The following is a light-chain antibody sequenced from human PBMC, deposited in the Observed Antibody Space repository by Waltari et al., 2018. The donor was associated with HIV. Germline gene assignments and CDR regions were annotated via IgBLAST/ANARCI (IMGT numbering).Light chain of an antibody. J-gene: IGKJ1*01. CDR3: QQYATSPRT. CDR2: GAS. Sequence: EIVLTQAPGTLSLSPGDRATLSGRASQSVSSRSLAWYQQRPGQAPRLLISGASSRATGIPDRFSGSGSGTDFSLTISRLEPEDFAVYYCQQYATSPRTFGQGTKVEIK. CDR1: QSVSSRS. V-gene: IGKV3-20*01.